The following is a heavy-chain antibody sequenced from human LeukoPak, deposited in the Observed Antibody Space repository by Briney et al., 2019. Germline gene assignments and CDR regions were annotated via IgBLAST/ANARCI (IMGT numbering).Heavy chain of an antibody. Sequence: GGSLRLSCAASGFTFSSYEMNWVRQAPGKGLEWVLYISSSGSTIYYADSVKGRFTISRDNAKNSLYLQMNSLRAEDTAVYYSAKDLTEDSGWKEYFQHWGQGALVTVSS. J-gene: IGHJ1*01. V-gene: IGHV3-48*03. CDR3: AKDLTEDSGWKEYFQH. CDR2: ISSSGSTI. D-gene: IGHD6-19*01. CDR1: GFTFSSYE.